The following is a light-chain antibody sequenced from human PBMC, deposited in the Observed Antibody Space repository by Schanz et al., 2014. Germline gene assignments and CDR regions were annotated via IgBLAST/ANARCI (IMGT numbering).Light chain of an antibody. V-gene: IGKV3-20*01. CDR2: GAS. Sequence: ENVLTQSPGTLSLSPGEGATLSCRASQSVRNNYVSWYQQKPGQAPRLLIYGASSRATGIPDRFSGSGSGTDFTLTISRLEPEDFAVYYCQQYGSSPKNFGQGTKLEIK. CDR1: QSVRNNY. J-gene: IGKJ2*01. CDR3: QQYGSSPKN.